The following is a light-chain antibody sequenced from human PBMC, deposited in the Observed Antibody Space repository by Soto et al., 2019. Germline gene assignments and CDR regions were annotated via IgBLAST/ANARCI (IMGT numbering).Light chain of an antibody. J-gene: IGLJ1*01. V-gene: IGLV2-14*01. Sequence: QSALTQPASVSGSAGESITISCTGTSSDVGGYNYVSWYQQHPGKAPKLMIYEVSNRPSGVSNRFSGSKSGNTASLTISGLQPEDEADYFCSSYGSTSTRYVFGTGTKLTV. CDR1: SSDVGGYNY. CDR2: EVS. CDR3: SSYGSTSTRYV.